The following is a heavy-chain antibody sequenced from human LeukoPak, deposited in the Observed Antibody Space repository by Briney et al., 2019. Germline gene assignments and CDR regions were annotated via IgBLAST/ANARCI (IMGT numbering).Heavy chain of an antibody. CDR2: IKSKTDGGTT. CDR3: TTVRGRSNYFDF. D-gene: IGHD1-26*01. CDR1: GFTFSNAW. V-gene: IGHV3-15*05. J-gene: IGHJ4*02. Sequence: GGSLRLSCAASGFTFSNAWMTWVRQAPERGLEWVGRIKSKTDGGTTDYAAPVKGRFTISRDDSENTLYLQMNSLKTEDTAVYYCTTVRGRSNYFDFWGQGTLVTVSS.